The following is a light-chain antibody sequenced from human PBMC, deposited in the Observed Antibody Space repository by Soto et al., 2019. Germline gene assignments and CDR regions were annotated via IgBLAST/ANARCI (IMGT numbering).Light chain of an antibody. CDR1: QSVSSN. J-gene: IGKJ2*01. CDR3: QQYKNWPPYT. V-gene: IGKV3-15*01. Sequence: EIVLTQSPATLSLSPGERATLSCRASQSVSSNLAWYQQKPGQPPRLLIYYTSTRATGIPARFSGSGSGTEFTLTISSLQSEDFAVYYCQQYKNWPPYTFGQGTKLQI. CDR2: YTS.